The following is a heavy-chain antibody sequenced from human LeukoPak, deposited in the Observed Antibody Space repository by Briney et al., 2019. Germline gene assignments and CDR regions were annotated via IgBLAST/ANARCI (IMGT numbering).Heavy chain of an antibody. CDR3: ARDYDILTGQGAFDI. D-gene: IGHD3-9*01. CDR2: IHHSGSI. V-gene: IGHV4-4*02. CDR1: GVSISSNLW. J-gene: IGHJ3*02. Sequence: SGTLSLTCAVSGVSISSNLWWTWVRQPPGKGLEWIAEIHHSGSINYNPSLKSRVTISVDKAKNQFSLKLSSVTAADTAVYYCARDYDILTGQGAFDIWGQGTMVTVSS.